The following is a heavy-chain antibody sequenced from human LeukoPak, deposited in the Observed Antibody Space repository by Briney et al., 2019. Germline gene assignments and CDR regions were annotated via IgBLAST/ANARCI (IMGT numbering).Heavy chain of an antibody. CDR1: GFTFSSYP. Sequence: GGSLRLSCAASGFTFSSYPMSWVRQAPGKGLEWVSTISGSAGASYYAESVEGRFAISRDNSKNTLYLQMNGLRAEDTAIYYCAKDVEVCTGGSCYWTTFDSWGQGTLVTVSS. D-gene: IGHD2-15*01. V-gene: IGHV3-23*01. J-gene: IGHJ4*02. CDR3: AKDVEVCTGGSCYWTTFDS. CDR2: ISGSAGAS.